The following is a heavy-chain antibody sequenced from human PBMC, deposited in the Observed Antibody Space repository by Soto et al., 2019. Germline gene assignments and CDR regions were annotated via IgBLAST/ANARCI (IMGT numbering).Heavy chain of an antibody. CDR2: IISLFGTA. D-gene: IGHD3-22*01. J-gene: IGHJ4*02. V-gene: IGHV1-69*06. Sequence: SVDVSSLASGGPFNSSAISCVRHAPGQKPEWMGGIISLFGTANYAQKFQGRVTITADKSTSTAYMELSSLKSEDTAVYYCARTYYYDSSVNPFDYWGQGTLVTVSS. CDR1: GGPFNSSA. CDR3: ARTYYYDSSVNPFDY.